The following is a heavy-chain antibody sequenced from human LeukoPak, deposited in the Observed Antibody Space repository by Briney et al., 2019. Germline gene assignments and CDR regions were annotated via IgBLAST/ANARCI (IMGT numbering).Heavy chain of an antibody. V-gene: IGHV4-61*01. CDR2: IYYSGST. CDR1: GGYVSSGSYY. J-gene: IGHJ6*02. Sequence: SETLSLTCTVSGGYVSSGSYYWSWIRQPPGKGLEWIGFIYYSGSTNYNPSLKSRVTISVDTSKNQFSLKLSSVTAADTAVYYCARNLYDFWSGYGMDVWGQGTTVTVSS. CDR3: ARNLYDFWSGYGMDV. D-gene: IGHD3-3*01.